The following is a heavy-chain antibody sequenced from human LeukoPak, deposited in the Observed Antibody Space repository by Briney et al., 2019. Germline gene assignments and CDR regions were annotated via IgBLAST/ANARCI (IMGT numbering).Heavy chain of an antibody. CDR3: ARGRTPPHYDFWSGYYPHYYYYYMDV. D-gene: IGHD3-3*01. Sequence: ASVKVCCKASGYTFTSYDINWVRQATGQGLEWMGWMNPNSGNTGYAQKFQGRVTMTRNTSISTAYMELSSLRSEDPAVYYCARGRTPPHYDFWSGYYPHYYYYYMDVWGKGTTVTVSS. CDR2: MNPNSGNT. J-gene: IGHJ6*03. V-gene: IGHV1-8*01. CDR1: GYTFTSYD.